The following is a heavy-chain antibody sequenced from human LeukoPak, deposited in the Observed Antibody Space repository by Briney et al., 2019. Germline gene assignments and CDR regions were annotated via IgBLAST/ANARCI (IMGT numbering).Heavy chain of an antibody. D-gene: IGHD1-26*01. V-gene: IGHV4-34*01. CDR1: GGSFSGYY. Sequence: SETLSLTCAVYGGSFSGYYWSWIRQPPGKGLEWIGEINHSGSTNYNPSLKSRVTISVDTSKNQFSLKLSSVTAADTAVYYCARGKTGSYNPSFDYWGHGTLVTVPS. J-gene: IGHJ4*03. CDR2: INHSGST. CDR3: ARGKTGSYNPSFDY.